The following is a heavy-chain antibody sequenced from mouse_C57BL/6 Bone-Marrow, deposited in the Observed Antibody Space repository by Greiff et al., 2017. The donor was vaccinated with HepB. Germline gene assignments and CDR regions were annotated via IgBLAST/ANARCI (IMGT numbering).Heavy chain of an antibody. D-gene: IGHD1-1*01. V-gene: IGHV5-16*01. Sequence: EVQLVESAGGLVQPGSSMKLSCTASGFTFSDYYMAWVRQVPEKGLEWVANINYDGSSTYYLDSLKSRFIISRDNAKNILYLQMSSLKSEDTATYYCAREDTTVVLDYWGQGTTLTVSS. J-gene: IGHJ2*01. CDR1: GFTFSDYY. CDR3: AREDTTVVLDY. CDR2: INYDGSST.